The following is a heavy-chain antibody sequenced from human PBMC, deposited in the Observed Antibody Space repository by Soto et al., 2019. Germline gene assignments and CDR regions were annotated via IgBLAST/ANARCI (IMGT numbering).Heavy chain of an antibody. CDR3: AAAYSSGHYYYGMDV. CDR2: IVVGSGNT. CDR1: GFTFTSSA. D-gene: IGHD6-19*01. Sequence: SVKVSCKASGFTFTSSAVQWVRQARGQRLEWIGWIVVGSGNTNYAQKFQERVTITRDMSTSTAYMELSSLRSEDTAVYYCAAAYSSGHYYYGMDVWGQGTTVTVSS. V-gene: IGHV1-58*01. J-gene: IGHJ6*02.